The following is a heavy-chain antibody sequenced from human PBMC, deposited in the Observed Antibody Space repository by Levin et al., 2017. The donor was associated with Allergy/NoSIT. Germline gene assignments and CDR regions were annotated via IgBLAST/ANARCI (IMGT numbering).Heavy chain of an antibody. CDR1: GVSMNSRNYY. J-gene: IGHJ4*02. CDR3: ARGDFDTAFEY. CDR2: NFYSASP. D-gene: IGHD3-9*01. Sequence: SETLSLTCNVSGVSMNSRNYYWAWIRQFPGKGLEWIGHNFYSASPSYNPSLKSRVTISVDPSKNQFALTLTSVTAADTAVYFCARGDFDTAFEYWGQGALVTVSS. V-gene: IGHV4-31*03.